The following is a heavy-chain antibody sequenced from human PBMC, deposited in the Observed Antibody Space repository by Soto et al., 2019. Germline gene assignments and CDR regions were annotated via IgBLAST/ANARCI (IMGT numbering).Heavy chain of an antibody. J-gene: IGHJ4*02. CDR3: ARPPGYISDCYYFDL. CDR1: GYTFIDYY. CDR2: ISPKSGAT. Sequence: ASVKVSCKASGYTFIDYYMHWVRQAPGQGFEWLGRISPKSGATNYAQKFQGRVTMTWDTSLNTAYMELSSLISEDTAVYYCARPPGYISDCYYFDLWGQGTLVTVSS. V-gene: IGHV1-2*02. D-gene: IGHD2-21*02.